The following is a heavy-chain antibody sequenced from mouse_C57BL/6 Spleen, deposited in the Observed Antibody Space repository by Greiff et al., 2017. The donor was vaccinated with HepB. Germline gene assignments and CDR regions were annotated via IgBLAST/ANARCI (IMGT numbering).Heavy chain of an antibody. V-gene: IGHV1-52*01. CDR2: IDPSDSET. J-gene: IGHJ2*01. Sequence: QVQLQQPGAELVRPGSSVKLSYKASGYTFTSYWMHWVKQRPIQGLEWIGNIDPSDSETHYNQKFKDKATLTVDKSSSTAYMQLSSLTSEDSAVYYCARYHYDYDGYFDYWGQGTTLTVSS. CDR3: ARYHYDYDGYFDY. CDR1: GYTFTSYW. D-gene: IGHD2-4*01.